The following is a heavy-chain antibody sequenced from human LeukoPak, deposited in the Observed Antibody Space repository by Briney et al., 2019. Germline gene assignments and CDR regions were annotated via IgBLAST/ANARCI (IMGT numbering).Heavy chain of an antibody. D-gene: IGHD2-8*01. CDR3: AKDRVLAGG. V-gene: IGHV3-23*01. J-gene: IGHJ4*02. Sequence: GGSLRLSCAASGFTVSSNYMSWVRQAPGKGLEWVSAISGSGGSTYYADSVKGRFTISRDNSKNTLYLQMNSLRAEDTAVYYCAKDRVLAGGWGQGTLVTVSS. CDR2: ISGSGGST. CDR1: GFTVSSNY.